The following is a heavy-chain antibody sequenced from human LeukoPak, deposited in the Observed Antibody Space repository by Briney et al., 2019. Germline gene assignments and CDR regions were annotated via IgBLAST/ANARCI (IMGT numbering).Heavy chain of an antibody. CDR3: AREEDIVVVVAATGAFDI. V-gene: IGHV1-69*04. D-gene: IGHD2-15*01. Sequence: GASVKVSCKASGGTFSSYAISWVRQAPGQGLEWMGRIIPILGIANYAQKFQGRVTIIADKSTSTAYMELSSLRSEDTAVYYCAREEDIVVVVAATGAFDIWGQGTMVTVSS. CDR1: GGTFSSYA. J-gene: IGHJ3*02. CDR2: IIPILGIA.